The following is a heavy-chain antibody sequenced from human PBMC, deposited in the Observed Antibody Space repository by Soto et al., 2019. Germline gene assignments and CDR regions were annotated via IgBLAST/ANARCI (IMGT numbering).Heavy chain of an antibody. CDR2: TNPKSGYT. J-gene: IGHJ4*02. CDR3: ARADGDLDS. D-gene: IGHD4-17*01. CDR1: GYTFTRYD. Sequence: QVQVVQSGAEVKKPGASVKVSCKTSGYTFTRYDINWVRQAPGQGLEWMGWTNPKSGYTGSAQKFQGRITMTRDPPISTAYMELNSLTSEDTAVYYCARADGDLDSWGQGTLVTVSS. V-gene: IGHV1-8*01.